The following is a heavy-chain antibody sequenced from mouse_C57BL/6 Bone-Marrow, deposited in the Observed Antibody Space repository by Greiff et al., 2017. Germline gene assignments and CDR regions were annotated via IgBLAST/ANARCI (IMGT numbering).Heavy chain of an antibody. CDR1: GYTFTSYD. J-gene: IGHJ1*03. CDR3: ARLEFDGSSGDWYFDV. Sequence: VQRVESGPELVKPGASVKLSCKASGYTFTSYDINWVKQRPGQGLEWIGWIYPRDGSTKYNEKFKGKATLTVDTSSSKAYMALHSLTSEDSAVYFCARLEFDGSSGDWYFDVWGTGTTVTVSS. V-gene: IGHV1-85*01. D-gene: IGHD1-1*01. CDR2: IYPRDGST.